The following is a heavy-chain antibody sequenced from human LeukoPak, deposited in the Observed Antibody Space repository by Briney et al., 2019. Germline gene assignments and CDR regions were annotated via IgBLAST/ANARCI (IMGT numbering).Heavy chain of an antibody. J-gene: IGHJ4*02. Sequence: GGSLRLSCAASGFTFSSYAMHWVRQAPGKGLEWVAVISYDGSNKYYADSVKGRFTISRDNSKNTLYLQMNSLRAEDTAVYYCAKRGGSGSYFTDDYWGQGTLVTVSS. D-gene: IGHD3-10*01. CDR2: ISYDGSNK. CDR3: AKRGGSGSYFTDDY. V-gene: IGHV3-30*18. CDR1: GFTFSSYA.